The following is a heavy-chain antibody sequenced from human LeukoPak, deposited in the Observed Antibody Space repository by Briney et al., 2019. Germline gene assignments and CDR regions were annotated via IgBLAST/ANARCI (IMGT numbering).Heavy chain of an antibody. CDR2: ISGSGGST. CDR3: ARGGNSYGPYDY. V-gene: IGHV3-23*01. Sequence: GGSLRLSCAASGLTFSSYAMSWVRQSPGKGLEWVSAISGSGGSTYYADSVKGRFTISRDNSKNTLYLQMNSLRAEDTAVYYCARGGNSYGPYDYWGQGTLVTVSS. CDR1: GLTFSSYA. J-gene: IGHJ4*02. D-gene: IGHD5-18*01.